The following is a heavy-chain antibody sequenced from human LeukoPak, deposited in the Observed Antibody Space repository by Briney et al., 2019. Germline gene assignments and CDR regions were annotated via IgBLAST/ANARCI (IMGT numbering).Heavy chain of an antibody. CDR2: IYYSGST. D-gene: IGHD6-6*01. CDR1: GGSISSYY. V-gene: IGHV4-59*01. Sequence: PSETLSLTCTVSGGSISSYYWSWIRQPPGKGLEWIGYIYYSGSTNYNPSLKSRVTISVDTSKNQFSLKLSSVTAADTAVYYCARDKGGSSSSKGPIDYWGQGTLVTVSS. J-gene: IGHJ4*02. CDR3: ARDKGGSSSSKGPIDY.